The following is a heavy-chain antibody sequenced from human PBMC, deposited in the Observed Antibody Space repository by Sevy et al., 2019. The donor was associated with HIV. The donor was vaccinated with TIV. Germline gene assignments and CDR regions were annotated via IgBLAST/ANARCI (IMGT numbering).Heavy chain of an antibody. V-gene: IGHV1-18*01. CDR2: ISTFNGDT. CDR3: ARAYCSGGNCYSLAY. Sequence: ASVKVSCKASGYTFTSYRITWVRQAPGQGLEWMGRISTFNGDTDYVEKLQGRITMVTDTSTSTAYMELRSLRSDDSAVYYCARAYCSGGNCYSLAYWGQGTLVTVSS. J-gene: IGHJ4*02. D-gene: IGHD2-15*01. CDR1: GYTFTSYR.